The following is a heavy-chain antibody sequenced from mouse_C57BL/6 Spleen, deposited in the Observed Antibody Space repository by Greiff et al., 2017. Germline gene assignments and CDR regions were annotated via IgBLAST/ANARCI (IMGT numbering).Heavy chain of an antibody. CDR1: GFTFSDYG. CDR2: ISSGSSTI. CDR3: ARGDSFYFDY. J-gene: IGHJ2*01. V-gene: IGHV5-17*01. Sequence: EVMLVESGGGLVKPGGSLKLSCAASGFTFSDYGMHWVRQAPEKGLEWVAYISSGSSTIYYADTVKGRFTISRDNAKNTLFLQMTSLRSEDTAVYYCARGDSFYFDYWGQGTTLTVSS.